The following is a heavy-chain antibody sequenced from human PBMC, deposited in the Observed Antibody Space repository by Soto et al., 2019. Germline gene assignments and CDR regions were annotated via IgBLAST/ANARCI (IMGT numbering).Heavy chain of an antibody. Sequence: QVQLVQSGAEVKKPGASVRVSCKASGYTFTKFDINWVRQATGQGLEWMGWMNPNSGNTGYAQKFQGRVTMTRNTSKTTAYMELRTLRSEDATVYYCVRRDYGDYSNWFAPWGQGTLVTVSS. J-gene: IGHJ5*02. CDR1: GYTFTKFD. D-gene: IGHD4-17*01. V-gene: IGHV1-8*01. CDR3: VRRDYGDYSNWFAP. CDR2: MNPNSGNT.